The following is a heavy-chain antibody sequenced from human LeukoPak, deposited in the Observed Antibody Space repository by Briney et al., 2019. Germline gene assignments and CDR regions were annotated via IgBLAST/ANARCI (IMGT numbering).Heavy chain of an antibody. CDR1: GFTFSSYE. J-gene: IGHJ3*02. Sequence: GGSLRLSCAASGFTFSSYEMNWVRQAPGKGLEWVSYISGGGTTIFYADSVKGRFTISKDNAKNSLYLHMNSLSAEDTAVYFCATETENSNYDAFDIWGQGTLVTVSS. CDR3: ATETENSNYDAFDI. D-gene: IGHD4-11*01. V-gene: IGHV3-48*03. CDR2: ISGGGTTI.